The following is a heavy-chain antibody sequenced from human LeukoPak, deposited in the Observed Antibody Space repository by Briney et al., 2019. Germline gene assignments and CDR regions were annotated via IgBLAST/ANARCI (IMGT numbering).Heavy chain of an antibody. Sequence: SETLSLTCAVYGGSFSGYYWSWIRQPAGKGLEWIGEINHSGSSNYNPSLKSRVTISVDTSKNQFSLKLSSVTAADTALYYCARGVEYSSSSGLGYWGQRTLVTVSS. V-gene: IGHV4-34*01. D-gene: IGHD6-6*01. CDR2: INHSGSS. CDR3: ARGVEYSSSSGLGY. CDR1: GGSFSGYY. J-gene: IGHJ4*02.